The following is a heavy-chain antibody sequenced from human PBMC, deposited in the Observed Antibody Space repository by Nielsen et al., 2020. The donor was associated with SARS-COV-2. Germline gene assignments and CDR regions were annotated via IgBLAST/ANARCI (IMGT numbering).Heavy chain of an antibody. CDR1: GYTFTSYG. Sequence: ASVKVSCKASGYTFTSYGISWVRQAPGQGLEWMGWISAYNGNTNYAQKLQGRVTMTTDTSTSTAYMELSSLRSEDTAVYYCARVLNTMVRGVIVNWFDPWGQGTLVTVSS. CDR3: ARVLNTMVRGVIVNWFDP. CDR2: ISAYNGNT. V-gene: IGHV1-18*01. J-gene: IGHJ5*02. D-gene: IGHD3-10*01.